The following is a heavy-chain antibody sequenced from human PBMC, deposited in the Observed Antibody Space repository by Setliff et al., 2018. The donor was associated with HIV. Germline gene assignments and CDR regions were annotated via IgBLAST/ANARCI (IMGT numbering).Heavy chain of an antibody. D-gene: IGHD3-3*01. V-gene: IGHV1-2*02. CDR1: GYTFTGYY. Sequence: AASVKVSCEASGYTFTGYYMHWVRQAPGQGLEWMGWINPHSGDTNYAQKFQDRVTMTRDTSVNIAYMQLSRLRSDDTAVYYCARAPTLFGVEYYYYFGMDVWGQGTTVTVSS. CDR2: INPHSGDT. CDR3: ARAPTLFGVEYYYYFGMDV. J-gene: IGHJ6*02.